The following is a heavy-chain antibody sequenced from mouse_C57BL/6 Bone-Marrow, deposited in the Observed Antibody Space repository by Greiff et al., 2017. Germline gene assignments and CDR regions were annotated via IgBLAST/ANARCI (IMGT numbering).Heavy chain of an antibody. CDR2: IYPRDGST. J-gene: IGHJ1*03. Sequence: QVQLQQSGPELVKPGASVKLSCKASGYTFTSYDISWVKQRPGQGLEWIGWIYPRDGSTKYNEKFKGKATLTVDTSSSTAYMELHSLTSEDSAVYFCARLECDGSSGDWYFDVWGTGTTVTVSS. D-gene: IGHD1-1*01. V-gene: IGHV1-85*01. CDR1: GYTFTSYD. CDR3: ARLECDGSSGDWYFDV.